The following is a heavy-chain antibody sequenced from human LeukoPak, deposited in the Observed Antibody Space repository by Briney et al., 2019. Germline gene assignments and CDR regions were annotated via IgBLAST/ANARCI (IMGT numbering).Heavy chain of an antibody. J-gene: IGHJ4*02. CDR2: INWNGGST. D-gene: IGHD6-19*01. V-gene: IGHV3-20*04. CDR1: GFTFDDYG. CDR3: VKGGHSSGWYTDFDY. Sequence: GGSLRLSCAASGFTFDDYGMGWVRQGPGKGLEWVSGINWNGGSTGYADSVKGRFTISRDNAKNSLFLQMNSLRVEDMAFYYCVKGGHSSGWYTDFDYWGQGTLVTVSS.